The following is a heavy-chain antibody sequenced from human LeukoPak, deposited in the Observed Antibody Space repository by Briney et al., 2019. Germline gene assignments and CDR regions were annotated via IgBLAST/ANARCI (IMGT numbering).Heavy chain of an antibody. V-gene: IGHV5-51*01. J-gene: IGHJ4*02. CDR2: IFPGDSDT. D-gene: IGHD1/OR15-1a*01. Sequence: GESLKISCKASGYTFTKYWIAWVRPMPGKGLEWMGIIFPGDSDTIYSPSFQGQVTISADKSISTAYLQWSSLKASDTAMYFCATSESQTKFDYWGQGTQVIVSS. CDR3: ATSESQTKFDY. CDR1: GYTFTKYW.